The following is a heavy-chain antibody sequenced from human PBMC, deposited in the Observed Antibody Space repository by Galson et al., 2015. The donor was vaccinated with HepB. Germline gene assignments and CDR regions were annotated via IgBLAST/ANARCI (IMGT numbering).Heavy chain of an antibody. V-gene: IGHV3-33*01. D-gene: IGHD5-18*01. CDR1: GFIFSRHG. J-gene: IGHJ4*02. Sequence: SLRLSCAASGFIFSRHGIHWVRQAPGKGLECVAMIWHDGSNQLYADFVKGRFTISRDNSKNTLYLQMNSLRAEDTAVYYCVRESLMAMVTFDLWGRGTLVTVSS. CDR2: IWHDGSNQ. CDR3: VRESLMAMVTFDL.